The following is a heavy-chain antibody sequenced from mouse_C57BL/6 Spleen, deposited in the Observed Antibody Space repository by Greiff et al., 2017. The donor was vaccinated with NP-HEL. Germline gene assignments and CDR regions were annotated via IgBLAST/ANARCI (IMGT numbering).Heavy chain of an antibody. V-gene: IGHV1-50*01. J-gene: IGHJ4*01. Sequence: QVQLQQPGAELVKPGASVKLSCKASGYTFTSYWMQWVKQRPGQGLEWIGEIDPSDSYTNYNQKFKGKATLTVDTSSSTAYMQLSSLTSEDSAVYYCARSRDYEDAMDYWGQRTSVTVSS. D-gene: IGHD2-4*01. CDR2: IDPSDSYT. CDR1: GYTFTSYW. CDR3: ARSRDYEDAMDY.